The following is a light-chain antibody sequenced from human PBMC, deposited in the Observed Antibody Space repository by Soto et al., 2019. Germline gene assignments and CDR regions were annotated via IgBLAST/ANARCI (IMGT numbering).Light chain of an antibody. J-gene: IGLJ2*01. Sequence: QSVLTQPPSVSGAAGERVTISCTGSSSNIGAGYDVHWYQQLPGTAPKLLIYGNSNRPSGVPDRFSGSKSGTSASLAITGLQAEDEADYYCQSYDSSLSGHVVFCGGNKLTVL. CDR3: QSYDSSLSGHVV. CDR1: SSNIGAGYD. CDR2: GNS. V-gene: IGLV1-40*01.